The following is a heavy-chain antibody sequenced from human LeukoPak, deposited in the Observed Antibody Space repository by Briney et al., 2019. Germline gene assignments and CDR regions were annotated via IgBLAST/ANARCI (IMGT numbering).Heavy chain of an antibody. CDR2: ISSSSSYI. J-gene: IGHJ4*02. Sequence: GGSLRLSCAASGFTFSSYSMNWVRQAPGKGLEWVSSISSSSSYIYYADSVKGRFTISRDDAKNTLYLHMNGLRAEDTGVYYCVRAPDGSSYGDNWGQGALVTVSS. CDR3: VRAPDGSSYGDN. D-gene: IGHD3-10*01. CDR1: GFTFSSYS. V-gene: IGHV3-21*03.